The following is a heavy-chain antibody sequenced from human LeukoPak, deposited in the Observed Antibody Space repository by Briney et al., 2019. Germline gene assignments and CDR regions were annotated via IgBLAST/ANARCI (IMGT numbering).Heavy chain of an antibody. Sequence: GGSLRLSCAASGFTFSSYAMSWVRQAPGKGLVWVSRINSDGSNTNYADSVKGRFTISRDNAKNTLYLQMNSLRAEDTAVYYCARNWYPLDYWGQGTLVTVSS. D-gene: IGHD1-14*01. CDR3: ARNWYPLDY. CDR2: INSDGSNT. CDR1: GFTFSSYA. J-gene: IGHJ4*02. V-gene: IGHV3-74*01.